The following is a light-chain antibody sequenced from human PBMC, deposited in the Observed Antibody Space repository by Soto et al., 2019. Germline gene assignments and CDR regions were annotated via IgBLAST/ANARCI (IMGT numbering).Light chain of an antibody. CDR2: DAS. CDR3: QQYENLPPT. V-gene: IGKV1-33*01. J-gene: IGKJ5*01. CDR1: QTISSW. Sequence: DIQMTQSPSTLSGSVGDRVTITCRASQTISSWLAWYQQKPGKAPKLLVYDASNLERAVPARFSGSGSGTDFSFTISSLQPEDIATYYCQQYENLPPTFGQGTRPENK.